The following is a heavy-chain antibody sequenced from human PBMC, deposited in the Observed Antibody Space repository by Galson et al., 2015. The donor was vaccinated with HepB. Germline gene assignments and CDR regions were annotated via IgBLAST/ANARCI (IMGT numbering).Heavy chain of an antibody. D-gene: IGHD4-23*01. CDR2: IEFDEDDT. CDR3: AKGVDFGSRWYVFDH. Sequence: SLRLSCAASGFTFSNYGMHWVRQAPGKGLEWVAGIEFDEDDTNYADSVKGRFTISRDNSKKTLYLEMNSLKTEDTAVYYCAKGVDFGSRWYVFDHWGQGTVVIFSS. J-gene: IGHJ4*02. V-gene: IGHV3-30*18. CDR1: GFTFSNYG.